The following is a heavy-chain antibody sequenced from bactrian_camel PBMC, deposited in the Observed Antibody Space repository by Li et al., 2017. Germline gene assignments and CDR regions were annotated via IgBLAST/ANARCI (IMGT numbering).Heavy chain of an antibody. CDR1: GFTFSRYW. Sequence: VQLVESGGGLVQPGGSLRLSCVASGFTFSRYWMTWVRQAPGKGLEWVCSIADGDTYYADSVKGRFTVSRDNAKNTMYLQMNSLKPGDAAGYFCVTALQSGGYGQYEYHVWGRGTQVTVS. V-gene: IGHV3S6*01. D-gene: IGHD3*01. CDR3: VTALQSGGYGQYEYHV. CDR2: IADGDT. J-gene: IGHJ4*01.